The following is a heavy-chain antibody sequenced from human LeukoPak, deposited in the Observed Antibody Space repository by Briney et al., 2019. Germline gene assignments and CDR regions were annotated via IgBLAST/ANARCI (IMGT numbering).Heavy chain of an antibody. D-gene: IGHD5-18*01. CDR2: INPSGGST. Sequence: ASVKVSCKASGYTFSTYYMHWVRQAPGQGLEWMGIINPSGGSTSYAQKFQGRVTMTRDMSTSTVYMELRRLRSDDTAVYYCARDPSGYRGLTAWYFDLWGRGTLVTVSS. CDR1: GYTFSTYY. V-gene: IGHV1-46*01. J-gene: IGHJ2*01. CDR3: ARDPSGYRGLTAWYFDL.